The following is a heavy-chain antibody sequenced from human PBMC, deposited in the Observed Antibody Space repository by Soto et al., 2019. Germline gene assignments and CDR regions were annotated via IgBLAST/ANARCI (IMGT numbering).Heavy chain of an antibody. Sequence: ASVKVSFKASGYTFTSYYMHWVRQAPGQGLEWMGIINPSGGSTSYAQKFQGRVTMTRDTSTSTVYMELSSLRSEDTAVYYCARGRSYYGSGSPEPFDYWGQGTLVTVSS. CDR1: GYTFTSYY. CDR2: INPSGGST. V-gene: IGHV1-46*03. J-gene: IGHJ4*02. D-gene: IGHD3-10*01. CDR3: ARGRSYYGSGSPEPFDY.